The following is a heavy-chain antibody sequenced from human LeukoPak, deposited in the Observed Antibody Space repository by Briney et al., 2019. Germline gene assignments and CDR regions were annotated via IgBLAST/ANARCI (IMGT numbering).Heavy chain of an antibody. J-gene: IGHJ4*02. V-gene: IGHV3-66*01. D-gene: IGHD1-1*01. CDR2: IYRGGGST. Sequence: GGSLRLSCAASGFTVSSNYMSWVRQAPGKGLEWVSTIYRGGGSTYHADSVKGRFTISRDNSKNTLYLQMNNLRAEDTAVYYCARSLWTVVPPFDYWGQGTLVTVSS. CDR3: ARSLWTVVPPFDY. CDR1: GFTVSSNY.